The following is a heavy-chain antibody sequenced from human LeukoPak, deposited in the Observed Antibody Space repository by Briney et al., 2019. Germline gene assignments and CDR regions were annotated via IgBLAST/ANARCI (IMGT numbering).Heavy chain of an antibody. D-gene: IGHD1-26*01. CDR1: GFTFTSSA. J-gene: IGHJ6*02. Sequence: SVKVSCKASGFTFTSSAVQWVRQARGQRLEWIGWIVVGSGNTNYAQKFQERVTITADESTSTAYMELSSLRSEDTAVYYCARDRSSRWEYYYYGMDVWGQGTTVTVSS. CDR2: IVVGSGNT. V-gene: IGHV1-58*01. CDR3: ARDRSSRWEYYYYGMDV.